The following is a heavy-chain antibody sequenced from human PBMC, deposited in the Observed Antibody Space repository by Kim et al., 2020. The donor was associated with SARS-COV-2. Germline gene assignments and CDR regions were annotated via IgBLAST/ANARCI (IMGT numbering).Heavy chain of an antibody. CDR3: ARDWYYDILTGYIGGFDP. CDR2: INSDGSST. V-gene: IGHV3-74*01. CDR1: GFTFSSYW. Sequence: GGSLRLSCAASGFTFSSYWMHWVRQAPGKGLVWVSRINSDGSSTSYADSVKGRFTISRDNAKNTLYLQMNSLRAEDTAVYYCARDWYYDILTGYIGGFDPWGQGTLVTVSS. J-gene: IGHJ5*02. D-gene: IGHD3-9*01.